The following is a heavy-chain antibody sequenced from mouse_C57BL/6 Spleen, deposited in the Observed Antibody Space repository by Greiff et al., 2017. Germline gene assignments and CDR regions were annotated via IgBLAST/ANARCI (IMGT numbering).Heavy chain of an antibody. CDR1: GFTFSDYG. J-gene: IGHJ3*01. CDR2: ISSGSSTI. Sequence: EVKLVESGGGLVKPGGSLKLSCAASGFTFSDYGMHWVRQAPEKGLEWVAYISSGSSTIYYADTVKGRFTISRDNAKNTLFLQMTSLRSEDTAMYYCARSGYYVRFAYWGQGTLVTVSA. CDR3: ARSGYYVRFAY. D-gene: IGHD2-3*01. V-gene: IGHV5-17*01.